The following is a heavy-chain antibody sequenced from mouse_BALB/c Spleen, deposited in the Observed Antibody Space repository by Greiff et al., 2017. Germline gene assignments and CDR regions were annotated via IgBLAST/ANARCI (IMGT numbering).Heavy chain of an antibody. CDR3: ARDDYPAWFAY. Sequence: VQLKQSGAELVKPGASVKLSCTASGFNIKDTYMHWVKQRPEQGLEWIGRIDPANGNTKYDPKFQGKATITADTSSNTAYLQLSSLTSEDTAVYYCARDDYPAWFAYWGQGTLVTVSA. V-gene: IGHV14-3*02. J-gene: IGHJ3*01. CDR2: IDPANGNT. D-gene: IGHD2-4*01. CDR1: GFNIKDTY.